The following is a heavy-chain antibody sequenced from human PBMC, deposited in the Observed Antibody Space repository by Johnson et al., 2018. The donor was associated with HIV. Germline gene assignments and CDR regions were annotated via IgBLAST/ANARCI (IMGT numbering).Heavy chain of an antibody. CDR3: ARGIMITFGGVIPNDAFDI. D-gene: IGHD3-16*02. J-gene: IGHJ3*02. V-gene: IGHV3-20*04. CDR2: MNWNGGST. CDR1: GFNLDDYG. Sequence: VQLVESGGRVVRPGGSLRLSCAAFGFNLDDYGMSWVRQAPGKGLEWGSGMNWNGGSTGYADSVKGRFALSIDNAKNFLYLQMNSLRAEDTALYYCARGIMITFGGVIPNDAFDIWGQGTMVTVSS.